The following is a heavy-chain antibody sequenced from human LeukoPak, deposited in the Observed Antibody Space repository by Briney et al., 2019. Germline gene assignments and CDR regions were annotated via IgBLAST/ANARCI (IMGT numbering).Heavy chain of an antibody. V-gene: IGHV1-69*04. J-gene: IGHJ4*02. CDR3: ARDSGGYEYYLDY. D-gene: IGHD5-12*01. Sequence: SVKVSCKASGGTSSSYAISWVRQAPGQGLEWMGRIIPILGIANYAQKFQGRVTITADKSTSTAYMELSSLRSEDTAVYYCARDSGGYEYYLDYWGQGTLVTVSS. CDR1: GGTSSSYA. CDR2: IIPILGIA.